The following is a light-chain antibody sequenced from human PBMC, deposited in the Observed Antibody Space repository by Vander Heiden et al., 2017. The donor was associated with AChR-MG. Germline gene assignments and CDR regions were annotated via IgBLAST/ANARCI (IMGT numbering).Light chain of an antibody. CDR1: SSDVGGYNY. V-gene: IGLV2-11*01. J-gene: IGLJ3*02. CDR2: DVS. Sequence: QSALTQPRSVSGSPGQSVTISCTGTSSDVGGYNYVSWYQQHPGKAPKLMIYDVSKRPSGVHDRFSGSKSGNTASLTISGLQAEDEADYYCCSYAGSYTFVFGGGTKLTVL. CDR3: CSYAGSYTFV.